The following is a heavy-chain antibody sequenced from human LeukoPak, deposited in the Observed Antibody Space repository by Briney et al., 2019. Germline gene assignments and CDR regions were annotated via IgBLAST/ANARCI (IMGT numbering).Heavy chain of an antibody. CDR3: AREGVGTMVRGVILDY. J-gene: IGHJ4*02. D-gene: IGHD3-10*01. CDR2: ISSSGSTI. CDR1: GFTFSSYE. V-gene: IGHV3-48*03. Sequence: GGSLRLSCAASGFTFSSYEMNWVRQAPGKGLEWVSYISSSGSTIYYADSVKGRFTISRDNAKNSLYLRMNSLRAEDTAVYYCAREGVGTMVRGVILDYWGQGTLVTVSS.